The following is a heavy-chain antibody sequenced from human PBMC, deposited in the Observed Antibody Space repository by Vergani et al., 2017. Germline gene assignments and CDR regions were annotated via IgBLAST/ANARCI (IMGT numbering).Heavy chain of an antibody. V-gene: IGHV4-34*01. Sequence: QVQLPQWGAGLLKPSETLSLTCAVYGGSFSGYYLSWIRQPPGKGLEWIGEINHSGSTNYNPSLNSPVTISVDTSKNQFSLKLSSVTAADTAVYYCARGLRVATILNYYYMDVWGKGTTVTVSS. D-gene: IGHD5-12*01. CDR1: GGSFSGYY. J-gene: IGHJ6*03. CDR3: ARGLRVATILNYYYMDV. CDR2: INHSGST.